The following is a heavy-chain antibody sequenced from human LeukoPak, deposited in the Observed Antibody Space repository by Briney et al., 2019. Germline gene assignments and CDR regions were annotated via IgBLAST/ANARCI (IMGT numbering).Heavy chain of an antibody. J-gene: IGHJ2*01. CDR1: GFTFSSYA. D-gene: IGHD4-23*01. CDR2: ISGSGGST. V-gene: IGHV3-23*01. CDR3: AKMGDYGGNSRYWYFDL. Sequence: PGGSLRLSCAASGFTFSSYAMSWVRQAPGKGLEWVSAISGSGGSTYYADSVKGRFTISRDNSKNTLYLQMNSLRAEDTAVYYCAKMGDYGGNSRYWYFDLWGRGTLVTVSS.